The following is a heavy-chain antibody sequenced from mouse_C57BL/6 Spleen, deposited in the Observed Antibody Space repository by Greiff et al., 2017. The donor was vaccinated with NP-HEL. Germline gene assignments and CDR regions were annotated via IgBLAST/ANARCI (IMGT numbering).Heavy chain of an antibody. CDR1: GYTFTSYW. V-gene: IGHV1-52*01. CDR3: ARYDDGYYDFAY. J-gene: IGHJ3*01. CDR2: IDPSDSEP. Sequence: QVQLQQPGAELVRPGSSVKLSCKASGYTFTSYWMHWVKQRPIQGLEWIGNIDPSDSEPHYNQKFKDKATLTVDKSSSTAYMQLSSLTSEDSAVYYCARYDDGYYDFAYWGQGTLVTVSA. D-gene: IGHD2-3*01.